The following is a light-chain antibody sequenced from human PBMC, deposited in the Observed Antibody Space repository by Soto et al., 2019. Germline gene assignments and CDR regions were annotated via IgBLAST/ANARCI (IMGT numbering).Light chain of an antibody. J-gene: IGKJ5*01. CDR2: AAS. CDR1: QSVSSSY. Sequence: EMVLTQSPGTLSLSPGERATLSCRASQSVSSSYLAWYQQKPCQAPRLLIYAASSRATSIPDRFSGSGSGTDFTLTISRLEPEYFAVYYCQQYGSSPITFGQGTRLEIK. CDR3: QQYGSSPIT. V-gene: IGKV3-20*01.